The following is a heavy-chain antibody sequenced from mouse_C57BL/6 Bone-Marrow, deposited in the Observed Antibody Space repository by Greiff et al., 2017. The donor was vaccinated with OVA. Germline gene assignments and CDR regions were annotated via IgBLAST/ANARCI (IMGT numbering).Heavy chain of an antibody. Sequence: EVQLVESEGGLVQPGSSMKLSCTASGFTFSDYYMAWVRQVPEKGLEWVANINYDGSSTYYLDSLKSRFIISRDNAKNILYLQMSSLKSEDTATYYCARGEFRWYFDVWGTGTTVTVSS. J-gene: IGHJ1*03. CDR1: GFTFSDYY. CDR3: ARGEFRWYFDV. CDR2: INYDGSST. V-gene: IGHV5-16*01.